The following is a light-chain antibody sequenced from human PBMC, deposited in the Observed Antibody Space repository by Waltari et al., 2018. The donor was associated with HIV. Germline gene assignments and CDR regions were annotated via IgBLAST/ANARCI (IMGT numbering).Light chain of an antibody. V-gene: IGLV2-14*01. J-gene: IGLJ3*02. CDR1: DTDIAIYNY. CDR3: SSYVSGGSLL. Sequence: QSALTQPASVSGSLGQSITISCIGTDTDIAIYNYISWYQHPPDRAPRLVGFNTKSRPVGSPFRFSGSKSGKTASLTITGLQADDEGIYYCSSYVSGGSLLFGGGTRVTVL. CDR2: NTK.